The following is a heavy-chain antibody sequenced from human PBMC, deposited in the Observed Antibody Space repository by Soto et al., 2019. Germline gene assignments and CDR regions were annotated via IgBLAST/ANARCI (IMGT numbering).Heavy chain of an antibody. CDR1: GYTFTRYL. J-gene: IGHJ4*02. CDR3: AISSLYSVFDY. Sequence: ASVKVSCKTCGYTFTRYLIHWVRQAPGQGIEWMGRINAGNGDTKYSQKLQGRVTITKGTSASTASIELISLRSEDTAVYLCAISSLYSVFDYWGPGIL. D-gene: IGHD5-18*01. CDR2: INAGNGDT. V-gene: IGHV1-3*01.